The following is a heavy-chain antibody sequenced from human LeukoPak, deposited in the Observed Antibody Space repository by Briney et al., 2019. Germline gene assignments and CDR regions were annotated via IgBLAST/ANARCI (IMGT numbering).Heavy chain of an antibody. V-gene: IGHV4-59*08. CDR1: GASFTGYY. D-gene: IGHD3-22*01. CDR3: ARQGYYYDSRSFEY. Sequence: PSETLSLTCDVYGASFTGYYWSWIRQPPGKELEWIGYIHYSGSTYYNPSLKSRVTISVDTSKNQFSLKLSSVTAADTAVYYCARQGYYYDSRSFEYWGQGTLVTVSS. CDR2: IHYSGST. J-gene: IGHJ4*02.